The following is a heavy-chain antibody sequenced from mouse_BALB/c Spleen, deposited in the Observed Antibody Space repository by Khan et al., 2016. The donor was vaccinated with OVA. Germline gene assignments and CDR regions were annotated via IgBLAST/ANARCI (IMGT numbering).Heavy chain of an antibody. J-gene: IGHJ3*01. Sequence: VQLQQSGPELVKPGASMKISCKASGYSFTGYILNWVKQSHGKNLEWIGLINPNNGDPSYNQKFKGKATLTTDKSSSAAYMELLSLTSEDSAVYYCARGGYGTFTYWGQGTLVTVSA. D-gene: IGHD2-1*01. CDR1: GYSFTGYI. CDR2: INPNNGDP. V-gene: IGHV1-26*01. CDR3: ARGGYGTFTY.